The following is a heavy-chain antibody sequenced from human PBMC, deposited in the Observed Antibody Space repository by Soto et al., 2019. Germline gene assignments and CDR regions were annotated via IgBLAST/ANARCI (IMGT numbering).Heavy chain of an antibody. J-gene: IGHJ6*02. V-gene: IGHV3-48*03. D-gene: IGHD3-3*01. CDR3: ARDRSLNFAVPPYGMDV. CDR2: IDESGGTT. Sequence: PGGSLRLSCAASGFMFSDHAMNWVRQAPGKGPEWISRIDESGGTTSYADSVKGRFTISRDNTRDSLYLHMSNLRAEDTAIYYCARDRSLNFAVPPYGMDVWGPGTTVTVS. CDR1: GFMFSDHA.